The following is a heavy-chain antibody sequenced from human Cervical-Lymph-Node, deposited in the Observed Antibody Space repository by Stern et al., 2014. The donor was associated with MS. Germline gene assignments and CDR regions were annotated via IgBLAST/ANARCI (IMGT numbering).Heavy chain of an antibody. CDR2: IFPGGSDI. CDR1: GYTFTSYW. J-gene: IGHJ4*02. CDR3: ARQRYFDY. V-gene: IGHV5-51*01. Sequence: VQLGQSGPEVKRPGESLKISCQASGYTFTSYWIGWVRQMPGKGLEWIALIFPGGSDIRYSPSFPRQVTISAAKSSSTAYLQGNNLKASDTAIYYCARQRYFDYWGQGTLVTVSS.